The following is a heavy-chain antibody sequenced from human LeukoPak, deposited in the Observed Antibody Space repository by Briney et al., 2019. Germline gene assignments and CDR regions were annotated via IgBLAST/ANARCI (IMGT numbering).Heavy chain of an antibody. CDR3: AREVGATTAGAFDI. V-gene: IGHV3-30*01. D-gene: IGHD1-26*01. CDR2: ISYDGSNK. CDR1: GFTFSSYA. J-gene: IGHJ3*02. Sequence: GRSLRLSCAASGFTFSSYAMHWVRQVPGKGLEWVAVISYDGSNKYYADSVKGRFTISRDNSKNTLYLQMNSLRAEDTAVYYCAREVGATTAGAFDIWGQGTMVTVSS.